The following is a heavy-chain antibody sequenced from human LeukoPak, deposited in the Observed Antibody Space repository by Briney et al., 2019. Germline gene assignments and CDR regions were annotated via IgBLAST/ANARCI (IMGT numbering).Heavy chain of an antibody. CDR2: ITTSSTYI. V-gene: IGHV3-21*01. CDR1: GFSFSDYN. CDR3: ARDHQGGHVLRFLEWSPSDY. Sequence: PGGSLRLSCAASGFSFSDYNMNWVRQAPGKALEWVSSITTSSTYIYYGDSVKGRFTISRDNAKNSLYLQMNGLRAEDTAVYYCARDHQGGHVLRFLEWSPSDYWGQGTLVTVSS. J-gene: IGHJ4*02. D-gene: IGHD3-3*01.